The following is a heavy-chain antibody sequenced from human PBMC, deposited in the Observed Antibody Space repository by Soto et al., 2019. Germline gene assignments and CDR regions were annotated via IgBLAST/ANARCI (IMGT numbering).Heavy chain of an antibody. CDR3: ARASTYYDILTGYYPHGMDV. Sequence: EVQLLEPGGGLVQPGGSLRLSCAASGFTFSTYWMSWVRQAPGKGLEWVANIKQDGSEKCCVDSVKGRFTISRDNANNSLYLQMNSLRAEDTAVYYCARASTYYDILTGYYPHGMDVWGQGTTVIVSS. CDR1: GFTFSTYW. J-gene: IGHJ6*02. D-gene: IGHD3-9*01. V-gene: IGHV3-7*05. CDR2: IKQDGSEK.